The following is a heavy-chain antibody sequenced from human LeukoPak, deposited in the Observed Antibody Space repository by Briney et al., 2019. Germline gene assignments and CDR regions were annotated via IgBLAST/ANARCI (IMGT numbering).Heavy chain of an antibody. J-gene: IGHJ3*02. Sequence: SETLSLTCTVSGGSISSYYWSWIRQPPGKGLEWIGYIYYSGSTNYNPSLKSRVTISVDTSKNQFSLKLSSVTAAGTAVYYCAREAVGDYYGSGSDAFDKWGQGTTVTVS. D-gene: IGHD3-10*01. CDR1: GGSISSYY. CDR2: IYYSGST. CDR3: AREAVGDYYGSGSDAFDK. V-gene: IGHV4-59*01.